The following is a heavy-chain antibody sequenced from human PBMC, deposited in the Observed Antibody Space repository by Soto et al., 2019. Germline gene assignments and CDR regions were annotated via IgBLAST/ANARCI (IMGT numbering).Heavy chain of an antibody. D-gene: IGHD3-10*01. CDR1: GFSLSTNGVG. CDR3: AHSFQLRIFDF. Sequence: QITLKESRPTLVKPTQTLTLACDFSGFSLSTNGVGVGWIRQPPGKALEWLALIYWDDDKRYSPSLKDRLSITKDTSKNQVVLTMTNLDPVDTATYYCAHSFQLRIFDFWGPGTLVTVSS. CDR2: IYWDDDK. V-gene: IGHV2-5*02. J-gene: IGHJ4*02.